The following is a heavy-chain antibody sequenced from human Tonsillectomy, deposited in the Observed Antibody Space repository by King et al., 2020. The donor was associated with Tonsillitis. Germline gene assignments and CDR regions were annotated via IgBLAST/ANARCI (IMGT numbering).Heavy chain of an antibody. J-gene: IGHJ4*02. Sequence: TLKESGPTLVKPTQTLTLTCTFSGFSLSTSGVGVGWIRQPPGKALEWLALIYWDDDKRYSPSLTSRLTITRDTSKNQVVLTMTNMDPVDTATYYCAHSGVEWFKDYFGDHWGQGTLVTVSS. CDR2: IYWDDDK. V-gene: IGHV2-5*02. CDR3: AHSGVEWFKDYFGDH. D-gene: IGHD3-3*01. CDR1: GFSLSTSGVG.